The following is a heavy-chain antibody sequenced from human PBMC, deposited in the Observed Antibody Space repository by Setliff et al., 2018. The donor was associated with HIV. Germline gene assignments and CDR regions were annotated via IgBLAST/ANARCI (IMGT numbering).Heavy chain of an antibody. D-gene: IGHD6-25*01. Sequence: ASVKVSCKASGYAFTSQFMHWVRQAPGQGLEWMGIISPSGDRTTYAQRFRGRVTMTEDTSIDTAYMELSSLRSEDTAVYYCTRSRRRLDAFDIWGQGTMVTVSS. J-gene: IGHJ3*02. CDR2: ISPSGDRT. CDR1: GYAFTSQF. V-gene: IGHV1-46*03. CDR3: TRSRRRLDAFDI.